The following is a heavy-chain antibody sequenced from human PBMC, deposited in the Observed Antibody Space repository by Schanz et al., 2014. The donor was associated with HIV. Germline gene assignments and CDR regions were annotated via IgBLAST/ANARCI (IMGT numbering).Heavy chain of an antibody. CDR3: AKTSYGWYFEY. V-gene: IGHV3-23*04. CDR1: GFTFSSYV. D-gene: IGHD6-19*01. Sequence: DQLVESGGGVVQSGRSLRLSCAASGFTFSSYVMHWVRQAPGKGLEWVSGMRGSDDSTFYADSVKGRFTISRDNSKNTLYFQMNSLRAEDTAIYYCAKTSYGWYFEYWGQGTLVTVSS. J-gene: IGHJ4*02. CDR2: MRGSDDST.